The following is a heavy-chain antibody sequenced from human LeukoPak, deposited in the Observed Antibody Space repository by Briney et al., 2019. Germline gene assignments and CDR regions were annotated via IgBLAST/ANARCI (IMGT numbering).Heavy chain of an antibody. J-gene: IGHJ3*02. Sequence: PGGSLRLSCAAAGFTFSSYWMNWVRQAPGKGLEWVAKIKQDGSEKYYVDSVKGRFTISRDNAKNSLYLQMNSLRAEDTAVYYCARVTYLGYCSSTSCSNAFDIWGQGTMVTVSS. CDR1: GFTFSSYW. V-gene: IGHV3-7*04. CDR3: ARVTYLGYCSSTSCSNAFDI. D-gene: IGHD2-2*01. CDR2: IKQDGSEK.